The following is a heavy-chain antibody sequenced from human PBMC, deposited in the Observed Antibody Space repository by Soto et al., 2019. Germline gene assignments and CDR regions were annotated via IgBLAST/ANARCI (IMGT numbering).Heavy chain of an antibody. CDR2: IYYSGST. Sequence: PSETLSLTCTVSGGSISSYYWSWIRQPPGKGLEWIGYIYYSGSTNYNPSLKSRVTISVDTSKNQFSLKLSSVTAADTAVYYCARGGYDILTGYWSEYFQHWGQGTLVTVSS. CDR1: GGSISSYY. J-gene: IGHJ1*01. V-gene: IGHV4-59*01. D-gene: IGHD3-9*01. CDR3: ARGGYDILTGYWSEYFQH.